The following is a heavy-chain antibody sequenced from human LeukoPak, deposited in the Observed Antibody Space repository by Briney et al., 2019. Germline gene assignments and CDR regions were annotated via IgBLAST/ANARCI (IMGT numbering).Heavy chain of an antibody. CDR1: GGSISSYY. Sequence: PSETLSLTCTVSGGSISSYYWSWIRQPPGKGLEWIGYVYYSGSTNYNPSLKSRVTISVDTSKNQFSLKLSSVTAADTAVYYCARDIKYSSDCSSTSCLGAFDIWGQGTMVTVSS. CDR3: ARDIKYSSDCSSTSCLGAFDI. CDR2: VYYSGST. J-gene: IGHJ3*02. V-gene: IGHV4-59*12. D-gene: IGHD2-2*01.